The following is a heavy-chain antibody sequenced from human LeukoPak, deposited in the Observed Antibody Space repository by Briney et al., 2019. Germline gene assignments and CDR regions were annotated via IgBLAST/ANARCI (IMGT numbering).Heavy chain of an antibody. Sequence: PSETLSLTCAVYGGSFSGYYWGWIRQPPGKGLEWIGNIYHSGNTYYNPSLKSRVTVSMDTSKNQFSLKVNSVTAADTAFYYCARAYSSSWYWNWFDPWGQGTLVTVSS. J-gene: IGHJ5*02. D-gene: IGHD6-13*01. CDR3: ARAYSSSWYWNWFDP. CDR1: GGSFSGYY. V-gene: IGHV4-34*01. CDR2: IYHSGNT.